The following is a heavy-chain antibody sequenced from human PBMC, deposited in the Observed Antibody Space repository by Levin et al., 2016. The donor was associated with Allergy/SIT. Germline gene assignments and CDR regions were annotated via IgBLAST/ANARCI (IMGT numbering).Heavy chain of an antibody. J-gene: IGHJ4*02. CDR1: GFTFNNAW. CDR3: TTVGIRWLVTDFDY. V-gene: IGHV3-15*01. Sequence: GESLKISCAASGFTFNNAWMSWVRQAPGKGLEWVGRIKSKTHGGATDYATPVKGRFTISRDDSKNILYLDMNSLKTEDTAIYYCTTVGIRWLVTDFDYWGQGMLVTVSS. D-gene: IGHD6-19*01. CDR2: IKSKTHGGAT.